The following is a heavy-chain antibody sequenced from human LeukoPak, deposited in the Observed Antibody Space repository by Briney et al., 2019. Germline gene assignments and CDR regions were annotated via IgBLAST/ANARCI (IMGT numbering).Heavy chain of an antibody. CDR3: ARHRLEMAPTHDAFDL. V-gene: IGHV4-59*08. CDR2: MFYTGRT. CDR1: GGSITSHY. Sequence: SETLSLTCTVSGGSITSHYWSWIRQPPGKRLEWIGYMFYTGRTNYSPSLNSRVTISVDTSKKQFSLKLSSVTAADTAVYFCARHRLEMAPTHDAFDLWGQGTMVTVSS. D-gene: IGHD5-24*01. J-gene: IGHJ3*01.